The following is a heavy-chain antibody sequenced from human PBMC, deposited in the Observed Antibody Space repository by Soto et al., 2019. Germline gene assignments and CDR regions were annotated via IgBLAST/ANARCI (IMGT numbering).Heavy chain of an antibody. V-gene: IGHV2-5*02. CDR2: IYWDDDK. CDR1: GFELSTNGVG. CDR3: AHRRTDRYDWNGGNFDY. J-gene: IGHJ4*02. Sequence: QITLKESGPTRVKPTQTLTLTCTFSGFELSTNGVGVGWIRQPPGKALEWLAVIYWDDDKRYRPSLKSRLTIPKDTSNNQVVLTMTNMDPVDSATYYCAHRRTDRYDWNGGNFDYWGQGTLVTVSS. D-gene: IGHD1-1*01.